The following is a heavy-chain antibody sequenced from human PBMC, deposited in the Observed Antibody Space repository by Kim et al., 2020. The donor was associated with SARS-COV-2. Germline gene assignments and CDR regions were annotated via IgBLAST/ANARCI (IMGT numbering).Heavy chain of an antibody. V-gene: IGHV4-34*01. Sequence: ETLSLTCAVYGGSFSDYYWTWIRQPPGKGLEWIGEINHSGYTSYNPSLKSRVTISVDTSKNQFSLKLSSVTAADTAVYYCARGVRTFSMIVVVITAQTYYFDSWSQGTLVTVSS. D-gene: IGHD3-22*01. CDR2: INHSGYT. CDR3: ARGVRTFSMIVVVITAQTYYFDS. CDR1: GGSFSDYY. J-gene: IGHJ4*02.